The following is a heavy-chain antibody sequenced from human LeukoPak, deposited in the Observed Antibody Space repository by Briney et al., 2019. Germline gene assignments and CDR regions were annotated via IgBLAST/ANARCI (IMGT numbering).Heavy chain of an antibody. J-gene: IGHJ4*02. CDR1: GYTFTSYG. CDR2: ISAYNGNT. Sequence: GASVKVSCKASGYTFTSYGISWVRQAPGQGLEWMGWISAYNGNTNYAQKLQGRVTMTTDTSTSTAYIELRSLRSGDTAVYYCARESSPSGCYYYWGQGTLVTVSS. D-gene: IGHD6-19*01. V-gene: IGHV1-18*01. CDR3: ARESSPSGCYYY.